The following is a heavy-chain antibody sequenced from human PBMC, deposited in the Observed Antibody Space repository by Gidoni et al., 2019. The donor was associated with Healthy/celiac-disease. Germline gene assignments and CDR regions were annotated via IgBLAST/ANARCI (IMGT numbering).Heavy chain of an antibody. CDR2: FSAYNGNT. J-gene: IGHJ4*02. V-gene: IGHV1-18*01. CDR3: AREARNPEYYADW. Sequence: QVQLVQSGAEVKKPGASVKVSCQASGYTFTSYGISWVRQAPGQGLEWMGWFSAYNGNTNYAQKLQGRVTMTTDTSTSTVYMELRSLRSDDTAVYYCAREARNPEYYADWWGQGTLVTVSS. CDR1: GYTFTSYG. D-gene: IGHD3-16*01.